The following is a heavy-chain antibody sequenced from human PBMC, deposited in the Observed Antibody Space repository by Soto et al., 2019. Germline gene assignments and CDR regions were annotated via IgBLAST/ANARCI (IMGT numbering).Heavy chain of an antibody. CDR1: GYTFINYH. Sequence: QVQLVQSGGEVKKPGASVTVSCKASGYTFINYHITWVRQAPGQGLEWMAWINTYNGMTDYAQKFQGRVTMTRDTCTSTAYMELRNLGSADKAVYFCEKSPRGEMATDWGQGTLVTVSP. CDR2: INTYNGMT. V-gene: IGHV1-18*01. J-gene: IGHJ4*02. D-gene: IGHD5-12*01. CDR3: EKSPRGEMATD.